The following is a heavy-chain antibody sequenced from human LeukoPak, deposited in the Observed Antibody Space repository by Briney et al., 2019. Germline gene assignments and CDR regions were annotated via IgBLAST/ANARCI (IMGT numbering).Heavy chain of an antibody. Sequence: ASVKVSCKASGYTFTGYYMHWVRQAPGQGLEWMGWINPNSGGTNYGKKFQGRVTMTRDTSISTAYMELSRLRSDDTAVYYCATTGQTLATYYFDFWGQGTLVTVSS. CDR3: ATTGQTLATYYFDF. D-gene: IGHD1-14*01. J-gene: IGHJ4*02. V-gene: IGHV1-2*02. CDR2: INPNSGGT. CDR1: GYTFTGYY.